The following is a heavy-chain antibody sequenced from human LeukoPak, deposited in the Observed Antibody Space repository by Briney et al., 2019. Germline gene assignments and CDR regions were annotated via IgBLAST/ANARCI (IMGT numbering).Heavy chain of an antibody. CDR2: IGSDYKT. J-gene: IGHJ4*02. V-gene: IGHV3-23*01. CDR3: AKIVIAAAANYFDY. D-gene: IGHD6-13*01. CDR1: GFTFSGFA. Sequence: PGGSLRLSCAASGFTFSGFAMTWVRQAPGKGLEWVSSIGSDYKTHYSDSVKGRFTISRDNSKNTLCLQMNSLRAEDTAVYYCAKIVIAAAANYFDYWGQGTLVTVSS.